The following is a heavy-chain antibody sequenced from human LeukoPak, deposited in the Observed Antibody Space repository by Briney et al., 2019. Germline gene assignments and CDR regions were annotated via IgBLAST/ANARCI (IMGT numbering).Heavy chain of an antibody. CDR3: AGDYYYYCGMDV. Sequence: SETLSLTCTVSGGSISRYYWSWIRQPAGKGLEWIGRIYTSGSTNYKPSLKSRVTMSVDTSKNQFSLKLSSVTAADTAVYYCAGDYYYYCGMDVWGQGTTVTVSS. J-gene: IGHJ6*02. CDR1: GGSISRYY. V-gene: IGHV4-4*07. CDR2: IYTSGST.